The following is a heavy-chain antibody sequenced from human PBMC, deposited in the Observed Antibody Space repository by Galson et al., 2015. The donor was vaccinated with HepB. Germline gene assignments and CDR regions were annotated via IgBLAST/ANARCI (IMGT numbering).Heavy chain of an antibody. J-gene: IGHJ4*02. CDR2: IIPIFGTA. Sequence: SVKVSCKASGGTFSSYAISWVRQAPGQGLEWMGGIIPIFGTANYAQKFQGRATITADESTSTAYMELSSLRSEDTAVYYCARGGPTFDYFDYWGQGTLVTVSS. CDR1: GGTFSSYA. V-gene: IGHV1-69*13. CDR3: ARGGPTFDYFDY. D-gene: IGHD3-10*02.